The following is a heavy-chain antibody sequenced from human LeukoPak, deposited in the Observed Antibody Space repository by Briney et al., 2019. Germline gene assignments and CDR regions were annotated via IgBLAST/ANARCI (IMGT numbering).Heavy chain of an antibody. CDR3: TRRHDYGDYLNWFDP. CDR1: GFTFRNSW. Sequence: PGGSLRLSCAASGFTFRNSWMSWVRQAPGKGLEWVGCIKSNTDGGTTDYAAPVKGRFTISRDDSKTTLYLQMNSLITEDTAVYYCTRRHDYGDYLNWFDPWGQGTLVTVSS. J-gene: IGHJ5*02. CDR2: IKSNTDGGTT. D-gene: IGHD4-17*01. V-gene: IGHV3-15*01.